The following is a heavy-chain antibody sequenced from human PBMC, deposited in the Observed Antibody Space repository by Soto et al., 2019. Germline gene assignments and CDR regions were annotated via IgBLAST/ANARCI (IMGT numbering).Heavy chain of an antibody. CDR2: MNPNSGDT. J-gene: IGHJ4*02. CDR3: ARSLGGGNVNFDS. Sequence: QVQLVQSGAEVKKPGASVKVSCKASGYAFRSYDINWVRQATGQGLEWMGWMNPNSGDTGYVDKFQGRVTMTRDTSMTTAYMELSSLTSEDTAVYDCARSLGGGNVNFDSWGQGTLVTVSS. V-gene: IGHV1-8*01. D-gene: IGHD2-15*01. CDR1: GYAFRSYD.